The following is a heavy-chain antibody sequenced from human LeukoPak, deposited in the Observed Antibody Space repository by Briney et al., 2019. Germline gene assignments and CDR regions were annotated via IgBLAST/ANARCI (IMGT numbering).Heavy chain of an antibody. J-gene: IGHJ2*01. Sequence: GGSLRLSCAASGFTFSSYPMHWVRQAPGKGQEWVAVISYDGSNKFYADSVKGRFTISRDNSKNTLYLQMNSLRVEDTAVYYCARDGGRWLHGFDLWGRGTLVTVSS. CDR1: GFTFSSYP. V-gene: IGHV3-30*04. CDR3: ARDGGRWLHGFDL. CDR2: ISYDGSNK. D-gene: IGHD5-24*01.